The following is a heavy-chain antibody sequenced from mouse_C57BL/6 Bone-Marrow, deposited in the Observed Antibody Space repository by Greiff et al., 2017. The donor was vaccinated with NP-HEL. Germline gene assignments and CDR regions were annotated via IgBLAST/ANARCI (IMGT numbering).Heavy chain of an antibody. J-gene: IGHJ1*03. CDR3: ARGFYGKGGYFDV. D-gene: IGHD2-1*01. V-gene: IGHV1-81*01. CDR1: GYTFTSYG. Sequence: VQLQQSGAELARPGASVKLSCKASGYTFTSYGISWVKQRTGQGLEWIGEIYPRSGNTYYNEKFKGKATLTADKSSSTAYMELRSLTSEDSAVYFCARGFYGKGGYFDVWGTGTTVTVSS. CDR2: IYPRSGNT.